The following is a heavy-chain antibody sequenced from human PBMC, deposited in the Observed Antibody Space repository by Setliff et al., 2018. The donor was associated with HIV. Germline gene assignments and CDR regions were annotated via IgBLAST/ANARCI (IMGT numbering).Heavy chain of an antibody. V-gene: IGHV3-30*04. Sequence: GESLKISCAASGFTFRSYSMHWVRQAPGKGLEWVAVISYDGSNTYYADSVKGRFTISRDNSKNTLYLQMNSLRAEDTAVYYCARDLSGITMIVVVAGFDYWGQGTLVTVSS. CDR2: ISYDGSNT. CDR1: GFTFRSYS. D-gene: IGHD3-22*01. CDR3: ARDLSGITMIVVVAGFDY. J-gene: IGHJ4*02.